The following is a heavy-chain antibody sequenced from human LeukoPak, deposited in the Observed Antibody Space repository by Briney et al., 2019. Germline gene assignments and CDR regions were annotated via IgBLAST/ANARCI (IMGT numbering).Heavy chain of an antibody. J-gene: IGHJ6*02. CDR1: GFTFSDYY. V-gene: IGHV3-11*04. Sequence: GGSLRLSCAASGFTFSDYYMSWIRQAPGKGLEWVSYISSSGSTIYYADSVKGRFTISMDNAKNSLYLQMNSLRAEDTAVYYCAKDRMGDSIVATIPLNGMDVWGQGTTVTVSS. D-gene: IGHD5-12*01. CDR3: AKDRMGDSIVATIPLNGMDV. CDR2: ISSSGSTI.